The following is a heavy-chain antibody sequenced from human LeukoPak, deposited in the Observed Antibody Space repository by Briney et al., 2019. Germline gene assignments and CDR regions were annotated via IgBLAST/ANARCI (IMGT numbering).Heavy chain of an antibody. D-gene: IGHD3-16*02. CDR2: ISSSSSYI. CDR1: GFTFSSYS. CDR3: ARAFTFGGVIVR. J-gene: IGHJ4*02. V-gene: IGHV3-21*01. Sequence: GGSPRLSCAASGFTFSSYSMNWVRQAPGKGLEWVSSISSSSSYIYYADSVKGRFTISRDNAKNSLYLQMNSLRAEDTAVYYCARAFTFGGVIVRWGQGTLVTVSS.